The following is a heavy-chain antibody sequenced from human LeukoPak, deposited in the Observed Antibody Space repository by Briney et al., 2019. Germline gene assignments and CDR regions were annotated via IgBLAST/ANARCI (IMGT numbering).Heavy chain of an antibody. D-gene: IGHD3-16*01. CDR2: ISGSGAGT. Sequence: PGRSLRLSCAASGFTFSSYAMSWVRQAPGKGLEWVSTISGSGAGTYYADSVKGRFTISRDNSKNTLYLHMNSLRAEDTAVYSCARGSDVFDNWGQGTLVPVSS. CDR3: ARGSDVFDN. J-gene: IGHJ4*02. V-gene: IGHV3-23*01. CDR1: GFTFSSYA.